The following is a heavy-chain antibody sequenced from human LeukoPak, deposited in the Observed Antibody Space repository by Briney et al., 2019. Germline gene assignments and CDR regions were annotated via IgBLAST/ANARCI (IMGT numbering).Heavy chain of an antibody. D-gene: IGHD2-2*01. J-gene: IGHJ6*02. V-gene: IGHV4-4*07. CDR1: GGSISSYY. CDR2: IYTSGST. CDR3: ARDLRLGYRSSTSCYLDYYYGMDV. Sequence: SETLSLTCTVSGGSISSYYWSWIRQPAGKGLEWIGRIYTSGSTNYNPSLKSRVTMSVDTSKNQFSLKLSSVTAADTAVYYCARDLRLGYRSSTSCYLDYYYGMDVWGQGTTVTVSS.